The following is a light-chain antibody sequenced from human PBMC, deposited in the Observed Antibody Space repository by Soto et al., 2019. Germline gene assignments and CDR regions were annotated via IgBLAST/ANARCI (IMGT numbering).Light chain of an antibody. J-gene: IGLJ1*01. CDR1: SSNIGTNN. V-gene: IGLV1-40*01. Sequence: QSVLTQPPSVSGGPGQRVTISCTGSSSNIGTNNVHWYQHLPGAAPKVLIYANNNRPSGVPDRFSVSKSGTSASLAITGLQAEDEADYYCQSYDSNLNGLYVFGTGTKVTVL. CDR3: QSYDSNLNGLYV. CDR2: ANN.